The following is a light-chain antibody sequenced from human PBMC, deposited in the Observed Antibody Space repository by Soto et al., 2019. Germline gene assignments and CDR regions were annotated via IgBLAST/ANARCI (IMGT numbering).Light chain of an antibody. Sequence: QSVLTQPASVSGSHGQAITVPCSGTSSHIGAHNVVSWYQQHPGKAPKHIIYEVISRPSGVSDRFYGSNSGNTGSLTISGLQSEDEVDYYCNSYTTSNTFVFGSGTKVTVL. CDR2: EVI. V-gene: IGLV2-14*03. CDR3: NSYTTSNTFV. CDR1: SSHIGAHNV. J-gene: IGLJ6*01.